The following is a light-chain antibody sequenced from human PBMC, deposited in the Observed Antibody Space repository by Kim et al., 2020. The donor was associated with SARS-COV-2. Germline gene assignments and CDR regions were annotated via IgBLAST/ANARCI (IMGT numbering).Light chain of an antibody. V-gene: IGLV6-57*03. CDR2: EDN. CDR3: QSYDSSIWV. J-gene: IGLJ3*02. CDR1: RGSIASNY. Sequence: GKTVTISCTRSRGSIASNYVQWYQQRPGSAPTTVIYEDNQRPSGVPDRFSGSIDSSSNSASLTISGLKTEDEADYYCQSYDSSIWVFGGGTKLTVL.